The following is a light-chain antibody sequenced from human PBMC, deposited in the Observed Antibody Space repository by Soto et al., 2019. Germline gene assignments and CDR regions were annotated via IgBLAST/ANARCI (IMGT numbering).Light chain of an antibody. Sequence: QSVLTQPPSVSGAPGQRVTISCTGNTSNIGAGYDAHWYQHLPGTAPKLLIYYNSNRPSGVPDRFSGSKSGSSASLAITGLQAEDEADYYCQSYDSSLSAYVFGTGTKVTV. V-gene: IGLV1-40*01. CDR1: TSNIGAGYD. CDR2: YNS. J-gene: IGLJ1*01. CDR3: QSYDSSLSAYV.